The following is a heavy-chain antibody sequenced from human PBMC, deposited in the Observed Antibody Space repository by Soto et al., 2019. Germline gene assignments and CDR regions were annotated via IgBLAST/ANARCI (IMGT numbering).Heavy chain of an antibody. CDR2: LSYAGDT. V-gene: IGHV3-13*01. J-gene: IGHJ6*01. CDR3: LMCPRPGSRCYPLFV. D-gene: IGHD2-2*01. Sequence: GGSLRLSCAASGFTLSTYAMHWVRQATGKGLEWVAALSYAGDTYYPGSVQGRFTVSRESAKNPLYRQMTSLPAGDTAVYYFLMCPRPGSRCYPLFVWGKGT. CDR1: GFTLSTYA.